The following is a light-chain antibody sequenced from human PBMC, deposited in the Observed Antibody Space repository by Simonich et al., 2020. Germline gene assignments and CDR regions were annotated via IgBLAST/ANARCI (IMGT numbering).Light chain of an antibody. CDR1: SSDVGRYNL. V-gene: IGLV2-23*01. J-gene: IGLJ2*01. CDR3: CSYAGSSTLV. Sequence: SALTQPASVSGSPGQSITISCTGTSSDVGRYNLVSWYQQHPGKAPKLMIYEGSKRPAGVSNRFSGSKTGNTASLTIAGLQAEDEADYYCCSYAGSSTLVFGGGTKLTVL. CDR2: EGS.